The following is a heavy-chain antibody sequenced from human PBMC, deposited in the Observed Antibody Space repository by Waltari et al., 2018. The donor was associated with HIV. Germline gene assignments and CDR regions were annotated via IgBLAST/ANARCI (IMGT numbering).Heavy chain of an antibody. V-gene: IGHV5-51*01. CDR2: IYPGDSDT. J-gene: IGHJ3*02. Sequence: EIQLVQSGGEMKKAGESLRISCKASGNSFSSHWIGWVRQLPGKGLDWMGIIYPGDSDTIYSPSFQGQVTISVDKSITTAYWQWSSLKASDTAIYYCARRQGDYRTAFNIWGQGTMVTVSP. CDR3: ARRQGDYRTAFNI. D-gene: IGHD4-17*01. CDR1: GNSFSSHW.